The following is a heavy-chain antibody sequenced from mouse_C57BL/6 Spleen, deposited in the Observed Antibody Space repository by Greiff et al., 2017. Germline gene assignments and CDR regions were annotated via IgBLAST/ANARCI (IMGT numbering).Heavy chain of an antibody. D-gene: IGHD3-1*01. CDR2: IYPGSGNT. V-gene: IGHV1-66*01. Sequence: QVQLQQPGAELVRPGSSVKLSCKASGYTFTSYYIHWVKQRPGQGLEWIGWIYPGSGNTKYNEKFKGKATLTADTSSSTAYMQLSSLTSEDSAVYYCARGYRGAMDYWGQGTSGTVSS. CDR1: GYTFTSYY. J-gene: IGHJ4*01. CDR3: ARGYRGAMDY.